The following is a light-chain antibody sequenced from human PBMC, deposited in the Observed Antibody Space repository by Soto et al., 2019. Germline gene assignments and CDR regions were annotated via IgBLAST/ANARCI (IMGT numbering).Light chain of an antibody. Sequence: DIQMTQSPSTLSGSVGDRVTITCRASQTISSWLAWYQQKPGKAPKLLIYKASTLASGVPSRFSGSGSGTEFTLTINSLQPDDFATYYCQQYDSYSLTFGQGTKVDIK. CDR1: QTISSW. CDR2: KAS. V-gene: IGKV1-5*03. J-gene: IGKJ1*01. CDR3: QQYDSYSLT.